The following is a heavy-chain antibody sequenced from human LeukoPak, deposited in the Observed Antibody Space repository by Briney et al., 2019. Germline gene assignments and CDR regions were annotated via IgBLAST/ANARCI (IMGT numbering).Heavy chain of an antibody. CDR1: GYTFTGYY. CDR2: IDPEDGEM. Sequence: WASVKVSCKAPGYTFTGYYMHWVRQAPGKGLEWMGGIDPEDGEMIYSQKFKGRVTMTEDTSTDIAYMEMSSLRSEDTAVYYCATGRTKGDLLNYWGQGTLVTVAS. J-gene: IGHJ4*02. V-gene: IGHV1-24*01. CDR3: ATGRTKGDLLNY. D-gene: IGHD1-26*01.